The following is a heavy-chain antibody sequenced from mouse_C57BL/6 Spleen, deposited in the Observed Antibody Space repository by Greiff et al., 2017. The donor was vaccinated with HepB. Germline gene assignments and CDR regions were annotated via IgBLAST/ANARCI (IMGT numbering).Heavy chain of an antibody. CDR1: GYTFTSYW. CDR2: IYPGSGST. CDR3: ARWDYYGSSPFYAMDY. Sequence: QVQLQQPGAELVKPGASVKMSCKASGYTFTSYWITWVKQRPGQGLEWIGDIYPGSGSTNYNEKFKSKAKLTVDTSSSTAYMQLSSLTSEDSAVYYCARWDYYGSSPFYAMDYWGQGTSVTVSS. D-gene: IGHD1-1*01. J-gene: IGHJ4*01. V-gene: IGHV1-55*01.